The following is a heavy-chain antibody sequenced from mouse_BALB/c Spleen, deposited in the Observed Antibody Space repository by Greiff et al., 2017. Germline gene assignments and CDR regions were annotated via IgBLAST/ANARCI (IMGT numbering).Heavy chain of an antibody. D-gene: IGHD2-1*01. V-gene: IGHV1S29*02. CDR2: IYPYNGGT. Sequence: VQLKESGPELVKPGASVKISCKASGYTFTDYNMHWVKQSHGKSLEWIGYIYPYNGGTGYNQKFKSKATLTVDNSSSTAYMELRSLTSEDSAVYYCVYYGNYDYYAMDYWGQGTSVTVSS. J-gene: IGHJ4*01. CDR3: VYYGNYDYYAMDY. CDR1: GYTFTDYN.